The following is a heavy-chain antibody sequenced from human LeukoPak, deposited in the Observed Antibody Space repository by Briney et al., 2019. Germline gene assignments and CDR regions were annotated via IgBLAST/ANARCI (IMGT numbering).Heavy chain of an antibody. V-gene: IGHV1-2*02. Sequence: ASVKVSCKASGYTFTSYDINWVRQATGQGLEWMGWINPNSGGTNYAQKFQGRVTMTRDTSISTAYMELSRLRSDDTAVYYCAGAGRGPSHYFDYWGQGTLVTVSS. J-gene: IGHJ4*02. CDR3: AGAGRGPSHYFDY. D-gene: IGHD4/OR15-4a*01. CDR2: INPNSGGT. CDR1: GYTFTSYD.